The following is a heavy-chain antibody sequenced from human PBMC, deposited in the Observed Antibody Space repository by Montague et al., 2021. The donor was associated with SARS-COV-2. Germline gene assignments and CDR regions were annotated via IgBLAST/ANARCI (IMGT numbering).Heavy chain of an antibody. Sequence: SETLSLTCAVYGGSFSVYYWSWLRQSPRSGLERIAEINHSGTANYNPSLKSRVSISVETSKNQFTLKLTSVTAADTDTYYCAKVREVVRAARALVAFDLWGQGTMVTVSS. CDR3: AKVREVVRAARALVAFDL. D-gene: IGHD2-2*01. CDR1: GGSFSVYY. V-gene: IGHV4-34*01. J-gene: IGHJ3*01. CDR2: INHSGTA.